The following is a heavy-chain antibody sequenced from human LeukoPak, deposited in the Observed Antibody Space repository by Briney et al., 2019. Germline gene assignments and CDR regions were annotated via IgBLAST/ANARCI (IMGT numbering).Heavy chain of an antibody. V-gene: IGHV1-24*01. Sequence: GASVKVSCKVSGDTLTELSMHWVRQAPGKGLEWMGTFDPEEDEIIYAQKFQGRLTMTEDTSTDTAYTDLRSLTSDDTAMYYCAAVGVGLQVFWGQGTLVTVSS. J-gene: IGHJ4*02. D-gene: IGHD4-11*01. CDR3: AAVGVGLQVF. CDR2: FDPEEDEI. CDR1: GDTLTELS.